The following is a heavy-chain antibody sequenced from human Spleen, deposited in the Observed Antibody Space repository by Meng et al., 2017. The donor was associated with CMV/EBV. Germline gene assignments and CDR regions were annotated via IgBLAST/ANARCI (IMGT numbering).Heavy chain of an antibody. CDR2: IYYSGST. CDR3: ARQTYGSGSYYIG. D-gene: IGHD3-10*01. V-gene: IGHV4-39*01. CDR1: GGSISSSSYY. J-gene: IGHJ4*02. Sequence: SEILSLTCTVSGGSISSSSYYWGWIRQPPGKGLEWIGSIYYSGSTYYNPSLKSRVTISVDTSKNQFSLKLSSVTAADTAVYYCARQTYGSGSYYIGWGQGTLVTVSS.